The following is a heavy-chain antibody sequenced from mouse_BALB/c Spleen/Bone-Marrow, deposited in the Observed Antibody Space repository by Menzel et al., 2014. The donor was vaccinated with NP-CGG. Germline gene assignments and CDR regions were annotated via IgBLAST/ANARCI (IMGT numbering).Heavy chain of an antibody. D-gene: IGHD2-14*01. CDR1: GYSFTGYT. V-gene: IGHV1-18*01. CDR3: ARYYRYDFDY. CDR2: INPDNGDT. Sequence: VQLQQSGPELVKPGASINISCKASGYSFTGYTMNWVKQSHGKNLEWIGLINPDNGDTSCNQKFKGKATLTIDKSSSTAYMELLSLTSEDAAVYYCARYYRYDFDYWGQGTPLTVSS. J-gene: IGHJ2*01.